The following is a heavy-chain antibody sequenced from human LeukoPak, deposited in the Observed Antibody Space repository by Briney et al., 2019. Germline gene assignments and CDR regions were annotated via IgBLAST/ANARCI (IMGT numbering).Heavy chain of an antibody. CDR3: GRDVVLGSGSVDY. J-gene: IGHJ4*02. Sequence: GGSLRLSCAASGFTFRSYEMNWVRQAPGKGLEWVSYITSTGSNRYYADSVKGRFTISRDNAKNTLYLQMDSLGAEDTAVYYCGRDVVLGSGSVDYWGQGVLVTVSS. D-gene: IGHD3-10*01. V-gene: IGHV3-48*03. CDR2: ITSTGSNR. CDR1: GFTFRSYE.